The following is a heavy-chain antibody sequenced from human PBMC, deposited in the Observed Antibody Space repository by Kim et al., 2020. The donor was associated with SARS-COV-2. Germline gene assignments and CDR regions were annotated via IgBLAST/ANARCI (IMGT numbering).Heavy chain of an antibody. CDR1: GGSVSSGSYY. V-gene: IGHV4-61*01. CDR3: AREVGYPSRRFDY. Sequence: SETLSLTCTVSGGSVSSGSYYWSWIRQPPGKGLEWIGYIYYSGSTNYNPSLKSRVTISVDTSKNQFSLKLSSVTAADTAVYYCAREVGYPSRRFDYWGQGTLVTVSS. D-gene: IGHD5-12*01. J-gene: IGHJ4*02. CDR2: IYYSGST.